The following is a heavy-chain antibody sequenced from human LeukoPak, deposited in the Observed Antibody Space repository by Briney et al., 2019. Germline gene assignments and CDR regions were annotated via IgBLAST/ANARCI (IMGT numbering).Heavy chain of an antibody. Sequence: GGSLRLSCAASGFTFSSNAMHRVRQAPGTGREYVSAISSNGGSTYYANSVKGRVTISRDNSKNTLYLQMGSLRADDMAVYYCAREYCSATSCYKTIDYWGRGTLVTVSS. CDR2: ISSNGGST. V-gene: IGHV3-64*01. D-gene: IGHD2-2*02. J-gene: IGHJ4*02. CDR1: GFTFSSNA. CDR3: AREYCSATSCYKTIDY.